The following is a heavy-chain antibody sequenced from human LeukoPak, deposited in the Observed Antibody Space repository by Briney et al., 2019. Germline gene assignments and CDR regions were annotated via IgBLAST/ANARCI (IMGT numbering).Heavy chain of an antibody. V-gene: IGHV4-39*01. CDR2: INYSGKT. D-gene: IGHD3-10*01. CDR1: GGSISSSSYY. Sequence: ASETLSLTCSVSGGSISSSSYYWGWIRQPPGKGPEWIGSINYSGKTYHNPSLKSRVTISVDTSKNQFSLKLSSVTAADTTLYYCARHTYGTFDYWGQGTLVTVSS. CDR3: ARHTYGTFDY. J-gene: IGHJ4*02.